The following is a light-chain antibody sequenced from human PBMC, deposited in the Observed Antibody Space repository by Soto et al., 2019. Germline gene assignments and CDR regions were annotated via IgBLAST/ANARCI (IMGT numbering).Light chain of an antibody. V-gene: IGKV3-20*01. CDR3: QQYGSSRFT. CDR2: GAS. J-gene: IGKJ3*01. Sequence: EIVLTQSPGTLSLSPGERATLSCRASQSVSTNYLAWYQQKPGQAPRLLIYGASSMATGIPDRFSGSGSGTDFPLPIRRLEPDDFAVDYCQQYGSSRFTFGPGTKVDIK. CDR1: QSVSTNY.